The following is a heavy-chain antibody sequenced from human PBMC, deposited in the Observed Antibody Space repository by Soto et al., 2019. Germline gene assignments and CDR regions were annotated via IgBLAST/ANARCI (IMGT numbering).Heavy chain of an antibody. CDR3: ARDTPITASTFGY. CDR1: GYTFTSYY. V-gene: IGHV1-46*03. Sequence: QVQLVQSGAEVKKPGASVKVSCKASGYTFTSYYMHWVRQAPGQGLEWMGIMNPSGASTSYAQKVQSRLTMARDTYTITVYMALSSLSSEVTAVYYCARDTPITASTFGYRGQGTLVPVSS. J-gene: IGHJ4*02. D-gene: IGHD5-18*01. CDR2: MNPSGAST.